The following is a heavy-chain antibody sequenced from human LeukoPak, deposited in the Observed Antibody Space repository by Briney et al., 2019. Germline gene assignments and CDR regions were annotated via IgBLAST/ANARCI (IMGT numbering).Heavy chain of an antibody. Sequence: GGSLRLSCAASGFAFSSYAMSWVRQAPGKGLEWVSAISGSGGSTYYADSVKGRFTISRDNSKNTLYLQMNSLRAEDTAVYYCAKVYDSSGYYPGGYFQHWGQGTLVTVSS. J-gene: IGHJ1*01. CDR3: AKVYDSSGYYPGGYFQH. CDR2: ISGSGGST. V-gene: IGHV3-23*01. D-gene: IGHD3-22*01. CDR1: GFAFSSYA.